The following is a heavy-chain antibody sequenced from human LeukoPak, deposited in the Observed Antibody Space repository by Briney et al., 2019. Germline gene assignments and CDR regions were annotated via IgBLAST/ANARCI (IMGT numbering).Heavy chain of an antibody. J-gene: IGHJ6*02. CDR1: GFTFSSYA. CDR2: ISYDGSKK. CDR3: ARAPTGMDV. Sequence: GGSLRLSCAASGFTFSSYAMSWVRQAPGKGLEWVTAISYDGSKKFYTDSVKGRFSISRDDSKNTLYLEMNSLTIEDTAMYYCARAPTGMDVWGQGTTVIVS. V-gene: IGHV3-30*04.